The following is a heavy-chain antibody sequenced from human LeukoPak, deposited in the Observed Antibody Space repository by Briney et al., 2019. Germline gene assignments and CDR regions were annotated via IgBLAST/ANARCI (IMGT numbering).Heavy chain of an antibody. CDR2: IYHSGST. J-gene: IGHJ4*02. Sequence: SETLSLTCAVSGGSISSSNWWSWVRQPPGKGLEWIGEIYHSGSTYYNPSLKSRVTISVDTSKDQFSLKLSSVTAADTAVYYCARDFSVFTSWGQGTLVTVSS. CDR3: ARDFSVFTS. CDR1: GGSISSSNW. D-gene: IGHD3-16*01. V-gene: IGHV4-4*02.